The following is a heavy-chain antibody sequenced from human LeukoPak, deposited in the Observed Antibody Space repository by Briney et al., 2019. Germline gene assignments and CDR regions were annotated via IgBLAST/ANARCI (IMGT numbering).Heavy chain of an antibody. CDR3: ARRAGAYSHPYDY. D-gene: IGHD4/OR15-4a*01. J-gene: IGHJ4*02. CDR1: GFTVSSNS. V-gene: IGHV3-53*01. Sequence: GGSLRLSCTVSGFTVSSNSMSWVRQAPGQGLEWVSFIYSDNTHYSDSVKGRFTISRDNSKNTLYLQMNSLRAEDTAVYYCARRAGAYSHPYDYWGQGTLVTVSS. CDR2: IYSDNT.